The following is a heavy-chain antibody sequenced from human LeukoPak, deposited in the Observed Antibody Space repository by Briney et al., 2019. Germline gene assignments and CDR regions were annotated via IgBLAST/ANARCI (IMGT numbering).Heavy chain of an antibody. D-gene: IGHD4-17*01. V-gene: IGHV4-39*01. Sequence: SETLSLTCTVSGGSISSSSYNWGWIRQPPGKGLEWIGSIDNSGSTYYNPSLKSRVTISVDTSKNQFSLKLSSVTAADTAVYYCATNDYGDPGDYWGQGTLVTVSS. J-gene: IGHJ4*02. CDR1: GGSISSSSYN. CDR3: ATNDYGDPGDY. CDR2: IDNSGST.